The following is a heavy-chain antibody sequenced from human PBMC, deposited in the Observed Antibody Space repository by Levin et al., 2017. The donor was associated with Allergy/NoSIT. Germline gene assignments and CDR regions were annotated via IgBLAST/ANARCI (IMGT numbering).Heavy chain of an antibody. V-gene: IGHV3-23*01. D-gene: IGHD5-12*01. CDR2: ISESGGRT. Sequence: GGSLRLSCAASGFTFSSYAMIWVRQAPGKGLECVSAISESGGRTYYADSVEGRFTISRDNSKNTLYLQMNSLRAEDTAVYYCAKDVSLGYSGYGGDYWGQGTLVTVSS. CDR1: GFTFSSYA. J-gene: IGHJ4*02. CDR3: AKDVSLGYSGYGGDY.